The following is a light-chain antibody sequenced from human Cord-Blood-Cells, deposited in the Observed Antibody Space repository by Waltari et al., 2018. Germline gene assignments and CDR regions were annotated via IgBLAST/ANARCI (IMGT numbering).Light chain of an antibody. CDR3: GTWDSSLSADWV. CDR1: SSNIGNHY. J-gene: IGLJ3*02. V-gene: IGLV1-51*02. CDR2: ENN. Sequence: QSVLTQPPSVSAAPGQKVTIPCSGSSSNIGNHYVSWSQQLPGTAPKLLIYENNKRPSGIPDRFSGSKSGTSATLGITGLQTGDEADYYCGTWDSSLSADWVFGGGTKLTVL.